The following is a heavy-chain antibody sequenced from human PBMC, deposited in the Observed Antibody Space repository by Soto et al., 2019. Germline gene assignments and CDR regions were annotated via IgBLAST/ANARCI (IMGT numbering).Heavy chain of an antibody. CDR3: ARVYDFWSGYLWFEP. CDR2: VYYSGST. J-gene: IGHJ5*02. Sequence: SETLSLTCTVSGGSISGYYWSWIRQPPGKGLEWIGYVYYSGSTKYSPSLTSRVTISVDTCKNRFSLKLSSVTAADTAVYYCARVYDFWSGYLWFEPWGQGTLVTVSS. V-gene: IGHV4-59*01. CDR1: GGSISGYY. D-gene: IGHD3-3*01.